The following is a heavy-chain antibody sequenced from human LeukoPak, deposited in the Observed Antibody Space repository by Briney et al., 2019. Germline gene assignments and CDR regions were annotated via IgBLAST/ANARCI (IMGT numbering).Heavy chain of an antibody. CDR2: ISGSGSST. CDR3: AKTLLGIGGYYFDY. Sequence: GGSLRLSCAASGFTFSSYAMSWVRQAPGKGLEWVSAISGSGSSTYYADSVKGRFTISRDNSKNTLYLQMNSLRAEDTAVYYCAKTLLGIGGYYFDYWGQGTLVTVSS. CDR1: GFTFSSYA. J-gene: IGHJ4*02. V-gene: IGHV3-23*01. D-gene: IGHD7-27*01.